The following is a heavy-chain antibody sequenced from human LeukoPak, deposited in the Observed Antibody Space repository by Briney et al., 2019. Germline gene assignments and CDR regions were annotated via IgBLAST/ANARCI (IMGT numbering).Heavy chain of an antibody. V-gene: IGHV3-48*02. D-gene: IGHD3-16*01. Sequence: PGGSLRLSCAASGFTFSSYSMNWVRQAPGKGLEWVSYISGSAYSIYYADSVRGRFTISRDNAKNSLYLQLNSLRDEDTVVYYCARDYAYASDIWGQGTMVTVSS. CDR1: GFTFSSYS. J-gene: IGHJ3*02. CDR3: ARDYAYASDI. CDR2: ISGSAYSI.